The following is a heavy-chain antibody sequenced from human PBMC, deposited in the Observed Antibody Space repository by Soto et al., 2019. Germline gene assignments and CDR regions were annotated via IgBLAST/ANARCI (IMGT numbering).Heavy chain of an antibody. D-gene: IGHD3-10*02. CDR1: GFAFNTYS. CDR3: VRDLGGYFRSGYKDL. Sequence: EGQLVESGGGLVKPGGSLRLSCTASGFAFNTYSMNWVRQAPGKGLEWVSSINEDSTYRYYADTLRGRVTISRDNAKESLFLQMNTLRPNLTTEYYGVRDLGGYFRSGYKDLGGDGATVIVSS. CDR2: INEDSTYR. V-gene: IGHV3-21*02. J-gene: IGHJ6*03.